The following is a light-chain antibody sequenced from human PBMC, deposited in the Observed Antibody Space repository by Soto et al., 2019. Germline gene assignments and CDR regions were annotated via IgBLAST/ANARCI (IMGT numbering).Light chain of an antibody. V-gene: IGLV1-47*01. CDR2: RDS. J-gene: IGLJ3*02. Sequence: QSVLTQPPSASGTPGQRVTISCSGSSSIMGSNYVYWYQQLPGTAPKLLIYRDSQRPSGVPDRFSGSKSGASASLAISGLRSEDEADYYCAAWDDSLSGRVFGGGTKLTVL. CDR1: SSIMGSNY. CDR3: AAWDDSLSGRV.